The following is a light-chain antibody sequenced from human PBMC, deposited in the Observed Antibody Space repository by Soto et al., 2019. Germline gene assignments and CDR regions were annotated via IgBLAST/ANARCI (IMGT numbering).Light chain of an antibody. Sequence: QSVLTQPPSASGSPGQSVTISCTGTSSDVGGYNYVSWYQQHPGKAPKLMIYEVSERPSGVPDRFSASKSGNTASLTVSGLQAEDEADYYCSSYAGRDNLGIFGGGTKVTVL. CDR3: SSYAGRDNLGI. CDR2: EVS. CDR1: SSDVGGYNY. V-gene: IGLV2-8*01. J-gene: IGLJ2*01.